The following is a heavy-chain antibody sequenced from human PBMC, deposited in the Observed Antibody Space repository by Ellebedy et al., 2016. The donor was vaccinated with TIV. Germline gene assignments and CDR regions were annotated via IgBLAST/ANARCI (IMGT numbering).Heavy chain of an antibody. Sequence: PGGSLRLSCAASGFSFTNAWMSWVRQAPGKGLEWVGRIKTTAEFGTTDYAAPMKDRFIISSDDSKDTVFLQINTLKAEDTATYYCWGIVETMKSQEAFSIWGHGTRVTVSS. D-gene: IGHD5-12*01. V-gene: IGHV3-15*01. CDR3: WGIVETMKSQEAFSI. CDR2: IKTTAEFGTT. J-gene: IGHJ3*02. CDR1: GFSFTNAW.